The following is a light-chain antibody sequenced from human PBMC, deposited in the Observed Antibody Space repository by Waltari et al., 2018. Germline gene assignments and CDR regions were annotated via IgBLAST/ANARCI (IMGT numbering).Light chain of an antibody. Sequence: QSALTQTASVSGSPGQSITIFCTGTRSDIGTPDYVSRYQQRSGEAPRLIIYEVTRRPSEISSRFSASRSGSTASLTISGLRPEDEATYYCDSLRSDDTHAKLFGGGTRVTVL. CDR2: EVT. CDR3: DSLRSDDTHAKL. V-gene: IGLV2-14*01. CDR1: RSDIGTPDY. J-gene: IGLJ2*01.